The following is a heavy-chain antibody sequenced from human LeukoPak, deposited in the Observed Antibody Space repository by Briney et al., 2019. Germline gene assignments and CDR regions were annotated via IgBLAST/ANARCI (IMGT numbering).Heavy chain of an antibody. CDR1: GGTFSNYA. CDR2: IIPIFGTA. D-gene: IGHD3-22*01. Sequence: SVKVSCKASGGTFSNYAISWVRQAPGQGLEWMGRIIPIFGTANYAQKFQGRVTITTDESTSTAYMELSSLRSEDTAVYYCASENYYDSSGYLDFIQWGQGTLVTVSS. V-gene: IGHV1-69*05. CDR3: ASENYYDSSGYLDFIQ. J-gene: IGHJ4*02.